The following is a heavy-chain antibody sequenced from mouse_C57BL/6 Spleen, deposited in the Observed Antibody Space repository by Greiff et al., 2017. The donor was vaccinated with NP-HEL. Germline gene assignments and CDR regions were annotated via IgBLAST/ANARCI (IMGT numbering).Heavy chain of an antibody. Sequence: EVQRVESEGGLVQPGSSMKLSCTASGFTFSDYYMAWVRQVPEKGLEWVANINYDGSSTYYLDSLKSRFIISRDNAKNILYLQMSSLKSEDTATYYCARGTTVAFDVWGTGTTVTVSS. CDR3: ARGTTVAFDV. CDR2: INYDGSST. V-gene: IGHV5-16*01. CDR1: GFTFSDYY. J-gene: IGHJ1*03. D-gene: IGHD1-1*01.